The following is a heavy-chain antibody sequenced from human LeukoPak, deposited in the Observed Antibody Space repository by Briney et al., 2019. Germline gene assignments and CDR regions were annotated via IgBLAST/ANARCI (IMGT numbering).Heavy chain of an antibody. Sequence: PSETLSLTCTVSGDSISSYYWSWIRQPPGKGLEWIGYIYYSGSTNYNPSLKSRVAISVDTSKNQFSLKLSSVTAADTAVYYCARGFSNYYGSGSENSGSVFDYWGQGTLVTVSS. CDR3: ARGFSNYYGSGSENSGSVFDY. CDR1: GDSISSYY. V-gene: IGHV4-59*01. J-gene: IGHJ4*02. D-gene: IGHD3-10*01. CDR2: IYYSGST.